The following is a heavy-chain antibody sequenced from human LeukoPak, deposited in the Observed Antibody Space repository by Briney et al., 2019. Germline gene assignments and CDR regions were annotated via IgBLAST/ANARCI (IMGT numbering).Heavy chain of an antibody. CDR3: ARSLDTFDDY. J-gene: IGHJ4*02. CDR1: DGFISSGSYY. D-gene: IGHD3-16*01. CDR2: IYTSGST. V-gene: IGHV4-61*02. Sequence: SETLSLTCTVSDGFISSGSYYWSWIRQPAGKGLEWIGRIYTSGSTNYNPSLKSRVTISVDTSKNQFSLKLSSVTAADTAVYYCARSLDTFDDYWGQGTLVTVSS.